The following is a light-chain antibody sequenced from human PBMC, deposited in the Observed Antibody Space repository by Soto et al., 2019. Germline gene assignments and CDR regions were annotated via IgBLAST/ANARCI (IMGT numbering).Light chain of an antibody. CDR1: QSISSY. Sequence: EIVLTQSPATLSLSPGERATLSCRASQSISSYLAWYQQKPCQAPRLLIYDASNRATGIPARFSGRGSGTDFTLTISSLETEDCAVYYCQQRSNWPPITFGQGTRLEIK. CDR2: DAS. J-gene: IGKJ5*01. CDR3: QQRSNWPPIT. V-gene: IGKV3-11*01.